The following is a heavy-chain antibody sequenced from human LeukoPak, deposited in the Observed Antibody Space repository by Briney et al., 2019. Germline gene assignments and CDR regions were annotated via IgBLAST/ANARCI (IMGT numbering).Heavy chain of an antibody. J-gene: IGHJ4*02. CDR3: ARDRGSTSMVRGVNYC. D-gene: IGHD3-10*01. Sequence: GGSLRLSCAASGFTFSSYSMNWVRQAPGKGLEWVSSISSSSSYIYYADSVKGRFTISRDNAKNTLYLQMSGLRAEDTAVYYCARDRGSTSMVRGVNYCWGQGTLVTVSS. V-gene: IGHV3-21*01. CDR2: ISSSSSYI. CDR1: GFTFSSYS.